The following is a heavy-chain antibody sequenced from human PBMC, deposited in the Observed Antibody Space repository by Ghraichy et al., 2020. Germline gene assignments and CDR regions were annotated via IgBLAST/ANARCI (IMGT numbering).Heavy chain of an antibody. J-gene: IGHJ6*04. Sequence: ASVKVSCRASGYSFSNYGITWVRQAPGQGLEWMGWISAYNGNTKYAQRFQGRVTMTTDTHTSTAYMEAKSLRSDDTDVYYCARKGVVSVMRFDYRIGMDVWGKETTVIVSS. D-gene: IGHD2-21*01. V-gene: IGHV1-18*01. CDR2: ISAYNGNT. CDR1: GYSFSNYG. CDR3: ARKGVVSVMRFDYRIGMDV.